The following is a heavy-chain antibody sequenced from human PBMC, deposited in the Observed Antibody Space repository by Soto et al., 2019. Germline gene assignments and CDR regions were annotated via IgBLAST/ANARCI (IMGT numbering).Heavy chain of an antibody. CDR2: IYYSGST. CDR1: GDSISSGGYY. CDR3: ARGDPRAVTVDY. D-gene: IGHD4-4*01. J-gene: IGHJ4*02. V-gene: IGHV4-30-4*08. Sequence: SETLSLTCTVSGDSISSGGYYWSWIRQHPGKGLEWIGYIYYSGSTYYNPSLKSRVTISVDTSKNQFSLKLSSVTAADTAVYYCARGDPRAVTVDYWGQGALVTVSS.